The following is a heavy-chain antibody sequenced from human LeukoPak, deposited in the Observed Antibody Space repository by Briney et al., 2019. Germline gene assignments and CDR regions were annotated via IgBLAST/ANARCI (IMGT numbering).Heavy chain of an antibody. CDR2: IKSKTDGGTT. J-gene: IGHJ4*02. Sequence: GGSLRLSCAAPGFTFSNAWMSWVRQAPGKGLEWVGRIKSKTDGGTTDYAAPVKGRFTISRDDSKNTLYLQMNSLKTEDTAVYYCTGQQRSYYYFDYWGQGTLVTVSS. D-gene: IGHD1-26*01. V-gene: IGHV3-15*01. CDR3: TGQQRSYYYFDY. CDR1: GFTFSNAW.